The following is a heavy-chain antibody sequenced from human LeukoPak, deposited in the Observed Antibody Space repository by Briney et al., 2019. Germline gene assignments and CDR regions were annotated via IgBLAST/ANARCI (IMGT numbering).Heavy chain of an antibody. J-gene: IGHJ5*02. D-gene: IGHD2-15*01. CDR2: ISGSGGTT. CDR3: ARGADGVSSNSRGWFDP. CDR1: GFTFNRYG. Sequence: PGGSLRLSCAASGFTFNRYGMSWVRQAPGKGLEWVSAISGSGGTTYYADSVKGRFTISRDNAKNSLYLQMNSLRAEDTAVYSCARGADGVSSNSRGWFDPWGQGTLVTVSS. V-gene: IGHV3-23*01.